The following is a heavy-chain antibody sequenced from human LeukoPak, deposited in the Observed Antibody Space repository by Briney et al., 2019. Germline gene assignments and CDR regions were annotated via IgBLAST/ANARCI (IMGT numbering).Heavy chain of an antibody. D-gene: IGHD6-6*01. CDR3: ARVSSSFVLGFDY. CDR2: IIPIFGTA. V-gene: IGHV1-69*05. Sequence: ASVKVSCKASGGTFSSYAISWVRQAPGQGLEWMGGIIPIFGTANYAQKFQGRVTITTDESTSTAYMELSSLRSEDTAVYYCARVSSSFVLGFDYWGQGTLDTVSS. J-gene: IGHJ4*02. CDR1: GGTFSSYA.